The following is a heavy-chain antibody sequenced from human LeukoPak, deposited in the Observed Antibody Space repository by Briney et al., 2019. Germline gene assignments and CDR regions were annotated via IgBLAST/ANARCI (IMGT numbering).Heavy chain of an antibody. J-gene: IGHJ5*02. V-gene: IGHV3-7*03. Sequence: GGSLRLSCLGSGFTFSVYWMTWVRQAPGKGLEWVANINQDGSEKEYVEPVKGRFSISRDNAKSSLFLQMNSLRAEDTAVYYCVRRRGWLDTWGQGALVTVSS. D-gene: IGHD3-10*01. CDR3: VRRRGWLDT. CDR1: GFTFSVYW. CDR2: INQDGSEK.